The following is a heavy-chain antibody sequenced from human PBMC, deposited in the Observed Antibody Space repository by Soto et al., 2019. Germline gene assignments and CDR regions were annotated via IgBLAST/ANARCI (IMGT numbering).Heavy chain of an antibody. V-gene: IGHV1-69*01. CDR2: IIPIFGTA. CDR1: GGTFSSYA. D-gene: IGHD2-2*02. J-gene: IGHJ6*02. Sequence: QVQLVQSGAEVKKPGSSVKVSCKASGGTFSSYAISWVRQAPGQGLEWMGGIIPIFGTANYAQKFQGRVTIPADEATSTAYMELSSLRSEDTAVYYCARGGRRGYCSSTSCYSMDVWGQGTTVTVSS. CDR3: ARGGRRGYCSSTSCYSMDV.